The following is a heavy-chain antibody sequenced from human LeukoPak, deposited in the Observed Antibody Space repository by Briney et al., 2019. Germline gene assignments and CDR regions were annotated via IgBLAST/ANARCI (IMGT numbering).Heavy chain of an antibody. CDR1: GYTFTSYY. CDR2: INPSGGST. J-gene: IGHJ6*02. D-gene: IGHD2-2*02. V-gene: IGHV1-46*01. CDR3: AREAYCSSTSCYKGGWQNHYYYGMDV. Sequence: ASVKVSCKASGYTFTSYYMHWVRQAPGQGLEWMGIINPSGGSTSYAQKFQGRVTMTRDTSTSTVYMELSSLRSEDTAVYYCAREAYCSSTSCYKGGWQNHYYYGMDVWGQGTTVTVSS.